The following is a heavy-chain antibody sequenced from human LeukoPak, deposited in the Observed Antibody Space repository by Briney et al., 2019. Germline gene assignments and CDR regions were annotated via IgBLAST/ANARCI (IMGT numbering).Heavy chain of an antibody. J-gene: IGHJ4*02. CDR3: ARDGELVGGFDY. CDR1: GFTFSSYS. V-gene: IGHV3-21*01. CDR2: ISSSSSYI. D-gene: IGHD6-13*01. Sequence: GGSLRLSCAASGFTFSSYSMNWVRQAPGKGLEWVSSISSSSSYIYYADSVKGRFTISRDNAKNSLYLQMNSLRAEDTAVYYCARDGELVGGFDYWGQGTLVTVS.